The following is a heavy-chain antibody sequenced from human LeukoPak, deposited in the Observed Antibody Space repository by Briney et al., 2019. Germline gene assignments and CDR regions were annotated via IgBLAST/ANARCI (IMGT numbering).Heavy chain of an antibody. V-gene: IGHV4-39*07. CDR3: AREEEWLRRSFDY. CDR2: IYYSGST. J-gene: IGHJ4*02. Sequence: PSETLSLTCTVSGGSISSNSYYWGWIRQPPGKGLEWIGSIYYSGSTYYNPSLKSRVTISVDTSKNQFSLKLSSVTAADTAVYYCAREEEWLRRSFDYWGQGTLVTVSS. D-gene: IGHD3-3*01. CDR1: GGSISSNSYY.